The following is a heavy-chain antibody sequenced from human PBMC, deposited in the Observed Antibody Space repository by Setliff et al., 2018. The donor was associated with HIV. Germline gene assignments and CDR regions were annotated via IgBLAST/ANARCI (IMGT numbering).Heavy chain of an antibody. V-gene: IGHV1-69*10. Sequence: SVKVSCKASGGTFSSYAIGWVRQAPGQGLEWMGGIIPILGIANYAQKFQERVTITRDMSTSTAYMELSSLRSEDTAVYYCARDYYDSSGYIFFPGLPDYWGQGTLVTVSS. J-gene: IGHJ4*02. D-gene: IGHD3-22*01. CDR2: IIPILGIA. CDR1: GGTFSSYA. CDR3: ARDYYDSSGYIFFPGLPDY.